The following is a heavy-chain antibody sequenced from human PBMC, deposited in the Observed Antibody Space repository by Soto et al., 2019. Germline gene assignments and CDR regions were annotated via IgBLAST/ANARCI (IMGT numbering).Heavy chain of an antibody. CDR3: ARDQLLGGYYYYYMDV. D-gene: IGHD2-2*01. CDR1: GYTFTSYA. J-gene: IGHJ6*03. V-gene: IGHV1-3*01. Sequence: GASVKVSCKASGYTFTSYAMHWVRQAPGQRLEWMGWINAGNGNTKYSQKFQGRVTITRDTSASTAYMELSSLRSEDTAVYYCARDQLLGGYYYYYMDVWGKGTTVTSP. CDR2: INAGNGNT.